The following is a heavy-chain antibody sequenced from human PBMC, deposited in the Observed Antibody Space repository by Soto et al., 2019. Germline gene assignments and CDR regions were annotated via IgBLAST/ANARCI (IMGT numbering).Heavy chain of an antibody. CDR1: GFTFSSYG. Sequence: QVQLVESGGGVVQPGRSLRLSCAASGFTFSSYGMHWVRQAPGKGLEWVAVIWYDGSNKYYADSVKGRFTISRDNSKNTLYLQMSSLRAEDTAVYYCARVKDGYIDWYFDLWGRGTLVTVSS. CDR3: ARVKDGYIDWYFDL. J-gene: IGHJ2*01. CDR2: IWYDGSNK. D-gene: IGHD5-12*01. V-gene: IGHV3-33*01.